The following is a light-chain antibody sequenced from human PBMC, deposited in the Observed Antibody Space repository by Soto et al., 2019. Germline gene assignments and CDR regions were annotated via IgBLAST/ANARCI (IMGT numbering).Light chain of an antibody. CDR3: QQRYSWWT. V-gene: IGKV3-11*01. CDR2: DAS. J-gene: IGKJ1*01. CDR1: QSISRTY. Sequence: ENVLTQSPGTLSLSPGERATLSCRASQSISRTYLAWYQQKPVQAPRLLIYDASNRATDIPARFSGSGSGTDFTLTISSLEPEDFAVYYCQQRYSWWTFGQGTKVEVK.